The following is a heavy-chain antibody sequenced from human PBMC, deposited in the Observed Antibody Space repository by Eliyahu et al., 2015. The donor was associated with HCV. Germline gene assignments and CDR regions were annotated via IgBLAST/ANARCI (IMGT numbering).Heavy chain of an antibody. Sequence: EVQLMESGGGLVQPGGSLKLSCAASGLTFSSYTMNWVRQAPGKGLEWISNISSSSSFIYYVDSVKGRFTISRDNAKKSLYLQMNSLRAEDTAVYYCARSLTENTGAFDIWGQGTMVTVSS. CDR1: GLTFSSYT. CDR3: ARSLTENTGAFDI. J-gene: IGHJ3*02. D-gene: IGHD1-7*01. CDR2: ISSSSSFI. V-gene: IGHV3-48*01.